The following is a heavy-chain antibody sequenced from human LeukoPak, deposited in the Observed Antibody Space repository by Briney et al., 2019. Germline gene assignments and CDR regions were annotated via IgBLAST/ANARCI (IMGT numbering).Heavy chain of an antibody. D-gene: IGHD3-22*01. CDR2: ILYSGTTT. Sequence: SETLSLTCTVSGGSISPYYWSWIRQTPGKGLEWIGYILYSGTTTNYNPSLKSRVTISVDTSKNQFSLKLSSVTAADTAVYYCARGEDYYDQWYFDYWGQGTLVTVSS. CDR3: ARGEDYYDQWYFDY. J-gene: IGHJ4*02. V-gene: IGHV4-59*01. CDR1: GGSISPYY.